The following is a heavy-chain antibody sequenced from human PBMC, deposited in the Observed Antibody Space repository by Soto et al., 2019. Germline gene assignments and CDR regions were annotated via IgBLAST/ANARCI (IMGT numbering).Heavy chain of an antibody. CDR3: TRSSYCYDSWRFFYYYGMDV. V-gene: IGHV3-49*04. D-gene: IGHD3-22*01. CDR2: IRSKAYGGTT. CDR1: GFTFGAYA. Sequence: GSLRLSCTPSGFTFGAYAMSCVRQAPWKGLEWVGFIRSKAYGGTTEYAASVKGRFTISRDDSKSIAYLQMNSLKTEDTAVYYCTRSSYCYDSWRFFYYYGMDVWGQGTTVTVS. J-gene: IGHJ6*02.